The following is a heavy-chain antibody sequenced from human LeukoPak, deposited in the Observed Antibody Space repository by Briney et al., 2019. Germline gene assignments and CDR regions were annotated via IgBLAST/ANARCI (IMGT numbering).Heavy chain of an antibody. D-gene: IGHD4-11*01. V-gene: IGHV4-59*01. CDR3: ARSNSNFYYYGMDV. Sequence: SETLSLTCTVSGGSITTYYWSWIRQPPGKGLEWIGYMYYSGNTNYNPSLKSRVTISADTSKNQFSLKLSSVTAADTAVYYCARSNSNFYYYGMDVWGQGTTVTVSS. CDR2: MYYSGNT. CDR1: GGSITTYY. J-gene: IGHJ6*02.